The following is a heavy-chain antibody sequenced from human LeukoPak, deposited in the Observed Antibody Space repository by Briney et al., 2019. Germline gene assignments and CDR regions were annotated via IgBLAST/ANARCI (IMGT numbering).Heavy chain of an antibody. CDR3: ARVPGDLVGYSYYGMDV. J-gene: IGHJ6*02. Sequence: ASVKVSCKASGYTFTSYYMHWVRQAPGQGLEWMGIINPSGGSTSYAQKFQGRVTMTRNTSISTAYMELSSLRSEDTAVYYCARVPGDLVGYSYYGMDVWGQGTTVTVSS. CDR1: GYTFTSYY. CDR2: INPSGGST. D-gene: IGHD1-1*01. V-gene: IGHV1-46*01.